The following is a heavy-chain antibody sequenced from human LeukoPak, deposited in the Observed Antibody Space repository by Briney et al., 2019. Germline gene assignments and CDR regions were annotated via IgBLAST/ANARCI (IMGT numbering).Heavy chain of an antibody. D-gene: IGHD3-3*01. Sequence: PGGSLRLSCAASGFTFSSYSMNWVRQAPGKGLEWVSSISSSSSYIYYADSVKGRFTISRDNAKNSLYLQMNSLRAEDTAVYYCARADDFWSGYRDHSFDYWGQGTLVTVSS. CDR3: ARADDFWSGYRDHSFDY. V-gene: IGHV3-21*01. J-gene: IGHJ4*02. CDR1: GFTFSSYS. CDR2: ISSSSSYI.